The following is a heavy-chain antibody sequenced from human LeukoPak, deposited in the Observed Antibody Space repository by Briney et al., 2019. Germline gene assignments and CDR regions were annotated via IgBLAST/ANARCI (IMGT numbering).Heavy chain of an antibody. D-gene: IGHD3-9*01. CDR3: ARDRRLRYFDWFDAFDI. CDR2: INTNTGNP. J-gene: IGHJ3*02. V-gene: IGHV7-4-1*02. CDR1: GYTFTGYY. Sequence: AASVKVSCKASGYTFTGYYMHWVRQAPGQGLEWMGWINTNTGNPTYAQGFTGRFVFSLDTSVSTAYLQISSLKAEDTAVYYCARDRRLRYFDWFDAFDIWGQGTMVTVSS.